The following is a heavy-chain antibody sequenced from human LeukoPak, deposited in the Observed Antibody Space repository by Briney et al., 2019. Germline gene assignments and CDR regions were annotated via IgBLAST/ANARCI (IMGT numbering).Heavy chain of an antibody. J-gene: IGHJ4*02. CDR1: GFTFSSYW. CDR3: VLGSGWHDSH. D-gene: IGHD6-19*01. CDR2: INSDASST. V-gene: IGHV3-74*01. Sequence: TGGSLRLSCAASGFTFSSYWMHWVRQAPGKGLVWVSRINSDASSTSYADSVKGRFTISSDNAKKSLYLQMNSLRVEDTAVYYCVLGSGWHDSHWGQGTLVTVSS.